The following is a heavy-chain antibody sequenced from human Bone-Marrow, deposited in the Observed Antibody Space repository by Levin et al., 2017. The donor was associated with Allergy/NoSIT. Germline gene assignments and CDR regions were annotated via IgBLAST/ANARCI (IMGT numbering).Heavy chain of an antibody. CDR3: SRDRSGSWFFDL. CDR2: IRSKTYGFPT. J-gene: IGHJ2*01. Sequence: GESLKISCTASGFTFGDFAVTWFRHDPGKGLEWVGFIRSKTYGFPTSSSSSFPGRFSISRDDSKSIAYLQMNSLKIEDTALYYCSRDRSGSWFFDLWGRGTLVTVSS. V-gene: IGHV3-49*03. CDR1: GFTFGDFA. D-gene: IGHD6-25*01.